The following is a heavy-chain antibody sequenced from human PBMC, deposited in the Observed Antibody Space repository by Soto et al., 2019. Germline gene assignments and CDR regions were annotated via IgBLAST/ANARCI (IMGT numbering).Heavy chain of an antibody. D-gene: IGHD7-27*01. CDR2: IYYSGST. Sequence: SETLSLTCTVSGGSISSSSYYWGWIRQPPGKGLEWIVSIYYSGSTYYNPSLKSRVTISVDTSKNQFSLKLSSVTAADTAVYYGARHVNPWAQDAFDIWGQGTMFTVS. CDR1: GGSISSSSYY. J-gene: IGHJ3*02. CDR3: ARHVNPWAQDAFDI. V-gene: IGHV4-39*01.